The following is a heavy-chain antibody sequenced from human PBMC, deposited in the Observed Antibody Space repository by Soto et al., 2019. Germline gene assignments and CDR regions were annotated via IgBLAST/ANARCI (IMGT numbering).Heavy chain of an antibody. CDR2: ISGSGTST. D-gene: IGHD3-22*01. J-gene: IGHJ4*02. CDR1: GFTFSSYA. Sequence: EVQLLESGGGLVQPGGSLRLSCAGSGFTFSSYAMSWVRQAPGKGLEWVSAISGSGTSTYYADSVKGRFTISRDNSKNTLYLQMSSLRAEDTAVYYCAKDLVRGYYDNTRGLFDYWGQGTLVTVSS. V-gene: IGHV3-23*01. CDR3: AKDLVRGYYDNTRGLFDY.